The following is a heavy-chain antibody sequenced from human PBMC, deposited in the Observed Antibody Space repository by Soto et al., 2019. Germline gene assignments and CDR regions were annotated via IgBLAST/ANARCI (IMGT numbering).Heavy chain of an antibody. J-gene: IGHJ4*02. V-gene: IGHV3-30-3*01. CDR2: ISSDGSNK. Sequence: GGSLRLSCAASGFTFSRYAIHWVRQAPGKGLEWVAVISSDGSNKYYADSVKGRFTISRDNSKNTLSLRMISLRPEDTAVYFCARDLGGYCSRTSCSPFDYWGKGTLVTVSS. D-gene: IGHD2-2*01. CDR3: ARDLGGYCSRTSCSPFDY. CDR1: GFTFSRYA.